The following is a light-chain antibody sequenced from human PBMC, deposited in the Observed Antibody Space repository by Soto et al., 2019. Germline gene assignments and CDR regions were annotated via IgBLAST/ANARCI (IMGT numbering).Light chain of an antibody. Sequence: HSVLTQPPSVSGAPGQRVTISCTGNSSNLGAGYDVHGYQQLPGAAPKLVIFGNRNRPSGVPERFSGSKSGTSASLAINGLQAEDEADYYCQAYDYSLTASVFGGGTKVTVL. V-gene: IGLV1-40*01. CDR3: QAYDYSLTASV. J-gene: IGLJ2*01. CDR2: GNR. CDR1: SSNLGAGYD.